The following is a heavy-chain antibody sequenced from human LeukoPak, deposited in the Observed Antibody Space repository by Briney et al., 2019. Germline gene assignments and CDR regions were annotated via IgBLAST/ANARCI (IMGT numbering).Heavy chain of an antibody. J-gene: IGHJ4*02. CDR1: GFSFSNYN. Sequence: GGSLRLSCATSGFSFSNYNMNWVRQAPGKGLEWVSYITSSSTTIYYAGSVKGRFTISRDNAKNSLYLQMNSLRAEDTAVYYCAKDGYDSSGYKDWGQGTLVTVSS. V-gene: IGHV3-48*04. CDR2: ITSSSTTI. D-gene: IGHD3-22*01. CDR3: AKDGYDSSGYKD.